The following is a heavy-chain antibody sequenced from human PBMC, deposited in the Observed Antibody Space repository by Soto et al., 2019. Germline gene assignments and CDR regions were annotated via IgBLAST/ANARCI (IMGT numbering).Heavy chain of an antibody. CDR3: ARGGIAARLDAFDI. CDR2: IIPIFGTA. D-gene: IGHD6-6*01. V-gene: IGHV1-69*01. CDR1: GGTFSSYA. J-gene: IGHJ3*02. Sequence: QVQLVQSGAEVKKPGSSVKVSCKASGGTFSSYAISWVRQAPGQGLEWMGGIIPIFGTANYAQKFQGRVTITADESTSTAYMEPSSLRSEDTAVYYCARGGIAARLDAFDIWGQGTMVTVSS.